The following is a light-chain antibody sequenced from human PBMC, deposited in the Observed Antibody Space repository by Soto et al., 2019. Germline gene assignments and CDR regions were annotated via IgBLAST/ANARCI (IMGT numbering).Light chain of an antibody. Sequence: QSALTQPASVSGSPGQSITISCTGTSSDIGGYNYVSWYQQHPGKAPKLMIYGVSDRPSGVSTRFSGSRSGNTASLTISGLQAEDEADYYCSSYTSSSTRVFGGGTKLTVX. CDR1: SSDIGGYNY. CDR3: SSYTSSSTRV. V-gene: IGLV2-14*01. J-gene: IGLJ2*01. CDR2: GVS.